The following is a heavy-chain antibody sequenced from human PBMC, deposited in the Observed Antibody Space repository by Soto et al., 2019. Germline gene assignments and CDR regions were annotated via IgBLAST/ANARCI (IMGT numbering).Heavy chain of an antibody. CDR1: GGSFSGYY. V-gene: IGHV4-34*01. J-gene: IGHJ5*02. CDR3: ARGLEVVVAAASNWFDP. Sequence: SETLSLTCAVYGGSFSGYYWSWIRQPPGKGLEWIGEINHSGSTNYNPSLKSRVTISVDTSKNQFSLKLSSVTAADTAVYYCARGLEVVVAAASNWFDPWGQGTLVTVSS. D-gene: IGHD2-15*01. CDR2: INHSGST.